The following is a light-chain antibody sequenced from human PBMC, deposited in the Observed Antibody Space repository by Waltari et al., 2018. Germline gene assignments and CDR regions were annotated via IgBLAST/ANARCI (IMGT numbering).Light chain of an antibody. J-gene: IGKJ3*01. V-gene: IGKV4-1*01. Sequence: DIVMPQSQDSLAVSLGERATINCKSSQSVLYSSNNKNYLAWFKQKPRQPPKLLVYWASTRESGVPDRFSGSGSGTDFTLTISSLQAEDVAVYYCQQYYSTPLTFGPGTKVDIK. CDR3: QQYYSTPLT. CDR1: QSVLYSSNNKNY. CDR2: WAS.